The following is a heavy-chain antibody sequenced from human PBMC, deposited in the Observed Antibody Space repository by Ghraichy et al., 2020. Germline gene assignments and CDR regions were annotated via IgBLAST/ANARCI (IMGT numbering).Heavy chain of an antibody. V-gene: IGHV3-23*01. Sequence: GALRLSCAASGFTFSSYVMSWVRQAPGKGLEWVSGISGSGGSTYYADSVKGRFTISRDNSKNTLYLQTNSLRAEDTAVYYCAKGLRGYSGYAPQYWFDYWGQGTLVTVSS. D-gene: IGHD5-12*01. CDR1: GFTFSSYV. CDR3: AKGLRGYSGYAPQYWFDY. CDR2: ISGSGGST. J-gene: IGHJ4*02.